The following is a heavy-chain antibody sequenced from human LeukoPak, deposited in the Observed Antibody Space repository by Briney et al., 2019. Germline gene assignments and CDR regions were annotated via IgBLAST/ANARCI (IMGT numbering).Heavy chain of an antibody. CDR1: GYTLTELS. CDR2: FDPEDGET. D-gene: IGHD6-13*01. CDR3: ATDSTGSSWYRDWFDP. J-gene: IGHJ5*02. Sequence: ASVKVSCKVSGYTLTELSMHWVRQAPGKGLEWMGGFDPEDGETIYAQKFQGRVTMTEDTSTDTAYMELSSLRSEDTAVYYCATDSTGSSWYRDWFDPWGRGTLVTVSS. V-gene: IGHV1-24*01.